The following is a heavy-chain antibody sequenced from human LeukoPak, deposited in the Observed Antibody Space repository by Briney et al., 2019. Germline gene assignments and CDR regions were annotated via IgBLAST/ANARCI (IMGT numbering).Heavy chain of an antibody. Sequence: GGSLRLSCAASGFTFSDYYVSWIRQAPGKGLEWVSYISSSGSTIYYADSVKGRFTISRDNAKNSLYLQMNSLRAEDTAVYYCARDWWSPIPREYYFDYWGQGTLVTVSS. J-gene: IGHJ4*02. CDR3: ARDWWSPIPREYYFDY. CDR1: GFTFSDYY. D-gene: IGHD2-15*01. CDR2: ISSSGSTI. V-gene: IGHV3-11*01.